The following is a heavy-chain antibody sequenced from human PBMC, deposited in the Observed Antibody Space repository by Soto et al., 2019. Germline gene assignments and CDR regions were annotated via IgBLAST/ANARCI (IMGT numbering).Heavy chain of an antibody. CDR1: GDSVSSNGAA. J-gene: IGHJ4*02. Sequence: SQTLSLTCVISGDSVSSNGAAWNWIRQSPSRGLEWLGRTYYRSRWYSDYAPSVKSRITVNPDTSQNQFSLQLNSVTPEDTAIYYCASDPPGFHSAFDFWGQGTLVTVSS. CDR3: ASDPPGFHSAFDF. V-gene: IGHV6-1*01. D-gene: IGHD4-4*01. CDR2: TYYRSRWYS.